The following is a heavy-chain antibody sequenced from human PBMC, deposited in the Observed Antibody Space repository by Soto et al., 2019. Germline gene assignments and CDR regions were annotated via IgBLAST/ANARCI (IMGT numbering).Heavy chain of an antibody. CDR3: ARVEMATQTNWFDP. J-gene: IGHJ5*02. V-gene: IGHV4-34*01. CDR1: GGSFSGYY. D-gene: IGHD5-12*01. CDR2: INHSGST. Sequence: SETLSLTCAVYGGSFSGYYWSWIRQPPGKGLEWIGEINHSGSTNYNPSLKSRVTISVDTSKNQFSLKLSSVTAADTAVYYCARVEMATQTNWFDPWGQGTLVTVSS.